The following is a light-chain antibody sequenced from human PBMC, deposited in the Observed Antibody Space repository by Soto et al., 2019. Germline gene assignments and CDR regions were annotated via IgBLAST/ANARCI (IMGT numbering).Light chain of an antibody. Sequence: QSVLTQPPSLSGAPGQRVTISCSGSSSNIGAGYDVHWYHHFPGAAPKLLIYGNINRPSGVPDRFSGSKSGTSASLAITGLQAEDEADYYCQSYDTSLSGSRVFGTGTKLTVL. J-gene: IGLJ1*01. V-gene: IGLV1-40*01. CDR1: SSNIGAGYD. CDR2: GNI. CDR3: QSYDTSLSGSRV.